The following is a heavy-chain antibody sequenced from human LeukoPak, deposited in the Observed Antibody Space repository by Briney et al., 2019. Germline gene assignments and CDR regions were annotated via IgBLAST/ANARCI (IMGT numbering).Heavy chain of an antibody. CDR1: GGSISSYY. J-gene: IGHJ5*02. D-gene: IGHD1-7*01. Sequence: SETLSLTCTVSGGSISSYYWSWIRQPAGKGLEWIGRIYTSGSTNYNPSLKSRVTMSVDTSKNQFSLKLSSVTAADTAVYYCARAWRSITGTKNWFDPWGQGTLVTVSS. V-gene: IGHV4-4*07. CDR2: IYTSGST. CDR3: ARAWRSITGTKNWFDP.